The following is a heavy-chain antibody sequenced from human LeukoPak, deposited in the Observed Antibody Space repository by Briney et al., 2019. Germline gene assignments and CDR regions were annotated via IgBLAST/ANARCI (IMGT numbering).Heavy chain of an antibody. CDR1: GGSISIYY. CDR3: ARASVAAAAPFDY. Sequence: SETLSLTCTVSGGSISIYYWSWLRQPAGKGLEWIGRIYTSGSTNYNPSLKSRVTISVDKSKNQFSLKLSSVTAADTAVYYCARASVAAAAPFDYWGQGTLVTVSS. CDR2: IYTSGST. D-gene: IGHD6-13*01. J-gene: IGHJ4*02. V-gene: IGHV4-4*07.